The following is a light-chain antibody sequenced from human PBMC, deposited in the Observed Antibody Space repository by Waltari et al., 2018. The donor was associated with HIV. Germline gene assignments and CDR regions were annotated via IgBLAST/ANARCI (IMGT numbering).Light chain of an antibody. Sequence: SYELTQPPSVSVSQGQPASITCSGDNLGHKYACWYQQKPGQSPVLVIYQDNQRPSGIPERFSGSNSGNTATLTVSGTQAMDEADYYCQAWDSSTDVVFGGGTKLTVL. V-gene: IGLV3-1*01. CDR3: QAWDSSTDVV. CDR2: QDN. CDR1: NLGHKY. J-gene: IGLJ2*01.